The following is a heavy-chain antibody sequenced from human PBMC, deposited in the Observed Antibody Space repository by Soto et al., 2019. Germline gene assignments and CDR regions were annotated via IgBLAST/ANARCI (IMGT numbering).Heavy chain of an antibody. CDR3: ARDQVEGSGSTLDY. CDR2: IYYSGST. D-gene: IGHD3-10*01. J-gene: IGHJ4*01. CDR1: GGSISSGGYY. Sequence: QVQLQESGPGLVKPSQTLSLTCTVSGGSISSGGYYWSWIRQHPGKGLEWIGYIYYSGSTYYNQTLQSRVTISVDASKNQFSLKLSSVTAADTAVYYCARDQVEGSGSTLDYWGQGTLVTVSS. V-gene: IGHV4-31*03.